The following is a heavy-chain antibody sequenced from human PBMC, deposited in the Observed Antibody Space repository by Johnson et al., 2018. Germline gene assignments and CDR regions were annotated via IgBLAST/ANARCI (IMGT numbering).Heavy chain of an antibody. CDR2: VSWAGDST. CDR1: GFTFDAHA. V-gene: IGHV3-43D*03. D-gene: IGHD3-16*02. CDR3: VKDMGWINSTCPYRYYYMDV. Sequence: VQLVQSGGAVVEPGGSLRLSCEASGFTFDAHAMHWFCQTPGKGLEWVSVVSWAGDSTHYADSVKGRFTMSRDKSRLAVYLQMPSMRSEDTALYYCVKDMGWINSTCPYRYYYMDVWGKVTKVTVSS. J-gene: IGHJ6*03.